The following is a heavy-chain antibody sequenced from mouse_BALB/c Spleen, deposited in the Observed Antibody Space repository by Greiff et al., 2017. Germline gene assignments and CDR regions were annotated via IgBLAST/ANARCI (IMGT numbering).Heavy chain of an antibody. D-gene: IGHD2-1*01. CDR3: TRDGNYGWFAY. V-gene: IGHV5-6-4*01. J-gene: IGHJ3*01. CDR2: ISSGGSYT. CDR1: GFTFSSYT. Sequence: EVHLVESGGGLVKPGGSLKLSCAASGFTFSSYTMSWVRQTPEKRLEWVATISSGGSYTYYPDSVKGRFTISRDNAKNTLYLQMSSLKSEDTAMYYCTRDGNYGWFAYWGQGTLVTVSA.